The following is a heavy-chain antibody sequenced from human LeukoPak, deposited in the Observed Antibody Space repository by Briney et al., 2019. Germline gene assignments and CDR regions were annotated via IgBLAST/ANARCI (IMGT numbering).Heavy chain of an antibody. CDR1: GFTFSDYY. CDR3: ARGAGYSGSYFAAFDI. D-gene: IGHD1-26*01. V-gene: IGHV3-11*04. J-gene: IGHJ3*02. CDR2: ISSSGSTI. Sequence: GGSLRLSCAASGFTFSDYYMSWIRQAPGKGLEWVSYISSSGSTIYYADSVKGRFTISRDNAENSLYLQMNSLRAEDTAVYYCARGAGYSGSYFAAFDIWGQGTMVTVSS.